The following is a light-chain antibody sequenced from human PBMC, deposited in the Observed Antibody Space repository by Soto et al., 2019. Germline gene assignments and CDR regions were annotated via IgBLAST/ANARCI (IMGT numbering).Light chain of an antibody. J-gene: IGKJ4*01. Sequence: DIQMTQSPSSLSSSVGDIVTFTCQSSQDITNSLNWYQQKPGRAPKLLIYDASNLEAGVPSRFSGGGSGTDFTFTISSLQPEDVETYYCQQYDNVSLTFGGGTKVDIK. CDR3: QQYDNVSLT. CDR2: DAS. V-gene: IGKV1-33*01. CDR1: QDITNS.